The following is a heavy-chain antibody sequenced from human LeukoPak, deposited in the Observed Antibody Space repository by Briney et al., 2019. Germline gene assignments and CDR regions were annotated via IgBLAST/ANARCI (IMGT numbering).Heavy chain of an antibody. CDR3: ARDRGSYYFDY. D-gene: IGHD1-26*01. V-gene: IGHV3-74*01. Sequence: GGSLRLSCAASGFTFSTYWMHWVRQAPGKGLVWVSRINPDGTTTSYADSVKGRFTISRDNAKNSLYLQMNSLRAEDTAVYYCARDRGSYYFDYWGQGTLVTVSS. J-gene: IGHJ4*02. CDR1: GFTFSTYW. CDR2: INPDGTTT.